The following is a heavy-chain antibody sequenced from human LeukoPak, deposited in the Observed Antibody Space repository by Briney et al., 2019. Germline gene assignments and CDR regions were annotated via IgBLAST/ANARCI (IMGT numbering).Heavy chain of an antibody. V-gene: IGHV4-39*01. CDR1: GGSISSRTYY. CDR3: ARLADCSSTRCHDY. Sequence: SETLSLTCTVSGGSISSRTYYWGWIRQPPGKGLEWIGSSYYSGSTYYNPSLKSRVTISVDTSKNQFSLKLRSVTAADTAAYYCARLADCSSTRCHDYWGQGTLVTVSS. CDR2: SYYSGST. J-gene: IGHJ4*02. D-gene: IGHD2-2*01.